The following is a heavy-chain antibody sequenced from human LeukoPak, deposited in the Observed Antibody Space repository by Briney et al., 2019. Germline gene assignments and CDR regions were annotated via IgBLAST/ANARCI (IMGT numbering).Heavy chain of an antibody. J-gene: IGHJ5*02. CDR3: AKGLPQYDFWSGASYSKVHNWFDP. Sequence: GGSLRLSCAASGFTFSSYGMHWVRQAPGKGLEWVAFIRYDGSNKYYADSVKGRFTISRDNSKNTLYLQMNSLRAEDTAVYYCAKGLPQYDFWSGASYSKVHNWFDPWGQGTLVTVSS. CDR2: IRYDGSNK. D-gene: IGHD3-3*01. CDR1: GFTFSSYG. V-gene: IGHV3-30*02.